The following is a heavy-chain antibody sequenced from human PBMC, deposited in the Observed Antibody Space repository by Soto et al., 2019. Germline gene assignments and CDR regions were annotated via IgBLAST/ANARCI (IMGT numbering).Heavy chain of an antibody. CDR3: ARDRYSGYDWPYYYYGMDV. CDR1: GYTFTSYY. V-gene: IGHV1-46*01. CDR2: INPSGGST. Sequence: ASVKVSCKASGYTFTSYYMHWVRQAPGQGLEWMGIINPSGGSTSYAQKFQGRVTMTRDTSTSTVYMELSSLRSEDTAVYYCARDRYSGYDWPYYYYGMDVWGQGTTVTVSS. J-gene: IGHJ6*02. D-gene: IGHD5-12*01.